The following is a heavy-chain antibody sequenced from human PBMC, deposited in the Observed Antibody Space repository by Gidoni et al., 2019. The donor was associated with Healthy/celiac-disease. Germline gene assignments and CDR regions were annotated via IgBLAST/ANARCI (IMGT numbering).Heavy chain of an antibody. J-gene: IGHJ4*02. D-gene: IGHD3-10*01. CDR3: TRDGEYYYGSGSYYEGYYFDY. Sequence: EVQLVESGGGLVKPGRSLRLSCTASGFTFGDYAMSWFRQAPGKGLEWVGFIRSKAYGGTTEYAASVKGRFTISRDDSKSIAYLQMNSLKTEDTAVYYCTRDGEYYYGSGSYYEGYYFDYWGQGTLVTVSS. CDR1: GFTFGDYA. CDR2: IRSKAYGGTT. V-gene: IGHV3-49*05.